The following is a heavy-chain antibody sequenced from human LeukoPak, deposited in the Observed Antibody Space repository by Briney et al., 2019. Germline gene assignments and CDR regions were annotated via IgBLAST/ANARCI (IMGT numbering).Heavy chain of an antibody. CDR2: INHSGST. D-gene: IGHD5-12*01. CDR3: ARYEWLRDFVY. CDR1: GGSFSGYY. Sequence: SETLSLTCAVYGGSFSGYYWSWIRQPPGKGLEWIGEINHSGSTNYNPSLKSRVTISVDTSKNQFSLKLSSVTAADTAVYYCARYEWLRDFVYWGQGTLVTVSS. V-gene: IGHV4-34*01. J-gene: IGHJ4*02.